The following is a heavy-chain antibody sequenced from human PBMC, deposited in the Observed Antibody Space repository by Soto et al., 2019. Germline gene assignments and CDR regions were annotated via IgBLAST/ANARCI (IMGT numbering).Heavy chain of an antibody. CDR3: ARGGNSGYVW. J-gene: IGHJ4*02. D-gene: IGHD5-12*01. V-gene: IGHV4-34*01. Sequence: QVQLQQWGAGLLKPSETLSLTCAVYGGSFSGYYWSWIRQPPGKGLEWIGEINHSGSTNYNPSLKSRVTISVDTSKNQFSLKLSSVTAADTAGYYCARGGNSGYVWWGQGTLVTVSS. CDR1: GGSFSGYY. CDR2: INHSGST.